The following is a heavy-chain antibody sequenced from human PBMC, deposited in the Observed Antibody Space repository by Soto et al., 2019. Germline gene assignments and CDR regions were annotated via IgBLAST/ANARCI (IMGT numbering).Heavy chain of an antibody. CDR3: AREGQLGY. Sequence: QVQLLQSGAEVKKPGASVKVSCKASGYTFSNYGFSWVRQAPGQGLEWMGWISGYNGNTNYAERLQGRVTMTTDTSTRTAYMELKSLRYDDTAVYYCAREGQLGYWGQGTPFIFSS. J-gene: IGHJ4*02. V-gene: IGHV1-18*01. CDR2: ISGYNGNT. D-gene: IGHD6-6*01. CDR1: GYTFSNYG.